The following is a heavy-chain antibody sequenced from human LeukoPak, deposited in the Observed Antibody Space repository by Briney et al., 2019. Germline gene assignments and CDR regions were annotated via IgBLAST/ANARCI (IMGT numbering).Heavy chain of an antibody. J-gene: IGHJ2*01. CDR1: GFTFSDYE. CDR2: ISSSSSYI. D-gene: IGHD3-3*01. V-gene: IGHV3-21*06. Sequence: TGGSLRLSCAASGFTFSDYEMNWVRQAPGKGLEWVSSISSSSSYIYYADSVKGRFTISRDNAKNSLYLQMNSLRAEDTAVYYCARESITIFGVAYWYFDFWGRGTLVTVSS. CDR3: ARESITIFGVAYWYFDF.